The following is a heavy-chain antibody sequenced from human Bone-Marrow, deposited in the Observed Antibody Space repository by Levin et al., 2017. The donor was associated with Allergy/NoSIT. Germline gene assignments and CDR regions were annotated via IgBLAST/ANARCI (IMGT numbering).Heavy chain of an antibody. D-gene: IGHD3-16*02. CDR1: GFTFRNYW. V-gene: IGHV3-74*01. J-gene: IGHJ2*01. CDR3: TTYRYHIPRGFDL. Sequence: PGGSLRLSCAASGFTFRNYWMHWVRQVPGKGLVWVSRISTDGSSSTYADSVRGRFTISRDNVENTLFLQMNSLRVEDTAVYYCTTYRYHIPRGFDLWGRGTLVTVSS. CDR2: ISTDGSSS.